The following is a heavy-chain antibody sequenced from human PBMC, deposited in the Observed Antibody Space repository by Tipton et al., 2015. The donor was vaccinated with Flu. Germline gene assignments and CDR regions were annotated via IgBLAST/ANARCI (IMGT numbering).Heavy chain of an antibody. V-gene: IGHV3-9*01. Sequence: SLRLSCAASGFSFDDYAMHWVRQAPGKGLEWVSVISWNSGVFGYADSVKGRFTISRDNAKNSLYLQMNSLSAEDTALYYCAKDFTMVDGGSSAMDVWGHGTTVTVSS. CDR2: ISWNSGVF. CDR3: AKDFTMVDGGSSAMDV. J-gene: IGHJ6*02. D-gene: IGHD4/OR15-4a*01. CDR1: GFSFDDYA.